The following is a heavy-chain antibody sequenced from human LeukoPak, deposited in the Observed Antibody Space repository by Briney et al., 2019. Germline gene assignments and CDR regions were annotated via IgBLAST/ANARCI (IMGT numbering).Heavy chain of an antibody. V-gene: IGHV1-46*01. CDR2: INPSGGST. CDR1: GYTFTSYY. CDR3: ARGRVRYFDWLSPYYSDY. D-gene: IGHD3-9*01. Sequence: GASVKVSCKASGYTFTSYYMHWVRQAPGQGLEWMGIINPSGGSTSYAQKFQGRVTMTRDTSTSTVYMELSSLRSEDTAVYYCARGRVRYFDWLSPYYSDYWGQGTLVTVSS. J-gene: IGHJ4*02.